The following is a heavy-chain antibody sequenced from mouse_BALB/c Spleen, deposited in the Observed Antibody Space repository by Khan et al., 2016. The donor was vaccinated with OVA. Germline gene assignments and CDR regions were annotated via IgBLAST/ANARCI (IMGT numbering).Heavy chain of an antibody. CDR3: TDGYYRDAMDY. CDR1: GYSFTGYF. D-gene: IGHD2-3*01. V-gene: IGHV1-37*01. CDR2: INPYNGDT. J-gene: IGHJ4*01. Sequence: VRLQQSGPELVKPGASVKISCKASGYSFTGYFMNWVKQSHGKSLEWIGRINPYNGDTFYNQKFKGKATLTVDKSSSTAHLELLSLTSEDSAVYYCTDGYYRDAMDYWGQGTSVTVSS.